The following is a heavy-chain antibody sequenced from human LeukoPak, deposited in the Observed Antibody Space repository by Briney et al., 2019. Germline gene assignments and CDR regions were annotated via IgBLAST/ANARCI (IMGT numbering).Heavy chain of an antibody. CDR2: ISGSGDST. CDR1: GFTFSSYA. V-gene: IGHV3-23*01. CDR3: AKTRPLDSSSWSHGDH. J-gene: IGHJ4*02. D-gene: IGHD6-13*01. Sequence: GGSLRLSCAASGFTFSSYAMSWVRQAPGKGLEWVSAISGSGDSTYYGDSVKGRFTISRDNSKNTLYLQMNSLRAEDTAVYYCAKTRPLDSSSWSHGDHWGQGTLVTVSS.